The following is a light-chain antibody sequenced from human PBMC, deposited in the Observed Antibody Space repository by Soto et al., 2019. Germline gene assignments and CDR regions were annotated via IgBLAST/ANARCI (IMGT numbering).Light chain of an antibody. V-gene: IGLV2-14*01. CDR3: CSYARGSTYV. J-gene: IGLJ1*01. CDR2: GVS. CDR1: ATDIDAYNY. Sequence: QSVLTRPASVSGSPGQSITISCTGTATDIDAYNYVSWYLQYPGKAPKLLIYGVSNRPSGASDRFSGSKSDNTASLTISGLQAEDEGDYYCCSYARGSTYVFGTGTKVTVL.